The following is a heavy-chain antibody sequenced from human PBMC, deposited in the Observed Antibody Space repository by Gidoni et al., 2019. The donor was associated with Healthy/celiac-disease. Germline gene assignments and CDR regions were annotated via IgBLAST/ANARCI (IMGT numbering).Heavy chain of an antibody. D-gene: IGHD3-9*01. Sequence: QVQLVQSGAEVKKPGSSVKVSCKASGGTFSSYAISWLRQAPGQGLEWMGGIIPIFGTANYAQKFQGRVTITADESTSTAYMELSSLRSEDTAVYYCARVPDYDILTGFGYYYYYYMDVWGKGTTVTVSS. CDR2: IIPIFGTA. CDR3: ARVPDYDILTGFGYYYYYYMDV. J-gene: IGHJ6*03. CDR1: GGTFSSYA. V-gene: IGHV1-69*01.